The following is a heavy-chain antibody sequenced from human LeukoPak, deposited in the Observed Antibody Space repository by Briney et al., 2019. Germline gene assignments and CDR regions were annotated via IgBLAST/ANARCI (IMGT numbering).Heavy chain of an antibody. J-gene: IGHJ4*02. D-gene: IGHD6-6*01. Sequence: GASVKVSCKTSGYTFTTYYMHWVRQAPGQGLEWMGIINPSSGSATYAQKFQGGVTMTRDTSTSTVYMELRSLRSEDTAVYYCARDSSSSSFDYWGQGTLVTVSS. V-gene: IGHV1-46*01. CDR1: GYTFTTYY. CDR2: INPSSGSA. CDR3: ARDSSSSSFDY.